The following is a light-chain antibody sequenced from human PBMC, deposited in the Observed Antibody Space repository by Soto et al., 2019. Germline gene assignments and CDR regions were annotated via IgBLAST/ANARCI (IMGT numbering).Light chain of an antibody. CDR3: QQYGRSLPKYT. V-gene: IGKV3-20*01. J-gene: IGKJ2*01. Sequence: EIVLTQSPGTLSLSPGERVTLSCRASQSVNSSYLAWYQQRPGQAPRLLIFAASSRASGVPDRFSGGGSGTDFTLTISRLEPEDFAVYYCQQYGRSLPKYTFGQGTKLEIK. CDR1: QSVNSSY. CDR2: AAS.